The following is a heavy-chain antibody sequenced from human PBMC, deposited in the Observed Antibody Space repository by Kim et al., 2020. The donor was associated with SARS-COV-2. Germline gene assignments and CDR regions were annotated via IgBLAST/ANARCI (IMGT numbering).Heavy chain of an antibody. CDR1: GGPFSSSMW. D-gene: IGHD6-13*01. V-gene: IGHV4-4*02. J-gene: IGHJ4*02. CDR2: IYHSGSP. CDR3: ATAAAGTRGCDY. Sequence: SETLSLTCAVSGGPFSSSMWWTWVRQPPGKGLEWIGEIYHSGSPNYNPSLLSRVTISVDKSKNQFSLKLSSVTAADTAVYYCATAAAGTRGCDYWGQGTLVTVSS.